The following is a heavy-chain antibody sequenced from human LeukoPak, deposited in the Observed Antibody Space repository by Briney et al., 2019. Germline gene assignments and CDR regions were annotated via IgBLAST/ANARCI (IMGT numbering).Heavy chain of an antibody. Sequence: SETLSLTCAVYGGSFSGYYWSWIRQPPGKGLEWIGEINHSGSTYYNPSLKSRVTISVDTSKNQFSLKLSSVTAADTAVYYCARGPRYDFWSGTRYYGMDVWGQGTTVTVSS. D-gene: IGHD3-3*01. V-gene: IGHV4-34*01. CDR1: GGSFSGYY. CDR2: INHSGST. J-gene: IGHJ6*02. CDR3: ARGPRYDFWSGTRYYGMDV.